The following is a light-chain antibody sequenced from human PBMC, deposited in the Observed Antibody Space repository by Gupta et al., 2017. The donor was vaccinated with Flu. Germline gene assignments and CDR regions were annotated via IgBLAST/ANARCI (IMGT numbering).Light chain of an antibody. J-gene: IGLJ3*02. V-gene: IGLV1-51*02. CDR1: SSNIGNDY. Sequence: QSVLTQPPSVSAAPGQTVTSSCSGSSSNIGNDYVSWYQQLPGTAPKLLIYENNKRPSGIPDRFSGSKSGKTASLCITGLQAEDEADYYCGTWASSLSAGVFGGGTKLTVL. CDR3: GTWASSLSAGV. CDR2: ENN.